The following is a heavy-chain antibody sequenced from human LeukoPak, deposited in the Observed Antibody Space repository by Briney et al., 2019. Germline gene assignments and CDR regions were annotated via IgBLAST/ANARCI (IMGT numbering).Heavy chain of an antibody. Sequence: ASVKVSCKASGYTLTGYYMLWVRQAPGQGLEWMGWINPNSGGTNYAQKFQGRVTMTRDTSISTAYMELSRLRSDDTAVYYCARGGITIFGVDYFDYWGQGTLVTVSS. CDR2: INPNSGGT. CDR1: GYTLTGYY. D-gene: IGHD3-3*01. J-gene: IGHJ4*02. CDR3: ARGGITIFGVDYFDY. V-gene: IGHV1-2*02.